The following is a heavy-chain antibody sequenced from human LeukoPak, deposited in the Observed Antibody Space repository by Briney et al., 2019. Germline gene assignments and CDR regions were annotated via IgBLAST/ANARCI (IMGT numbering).Heavy chain of an antibody. CDR3: ARDRGYCSGGSCLNWFDP. Sequence: IPSETLSLTCTVSGGSISSYYWSWIRQPPGKGLEWIGYIYYSGSTNYNPSLKSRVTISVDTSKNQFSLKLSSVTAADTAVYYCARDRGYCSGGSCLNWFDPWGQGTLVTVSS. V-gene: IGHV4-59*01. CDR2: IYYSGST. D-gene: IGHD2-15*01. J-gene: IGHJ5*02. CDR1: GGSISSYY.